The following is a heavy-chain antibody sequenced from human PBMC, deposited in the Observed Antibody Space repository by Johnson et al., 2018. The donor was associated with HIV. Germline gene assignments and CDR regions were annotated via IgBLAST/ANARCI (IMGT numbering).Heavy chain of an antibody. D-gene: IGHD3-16*01. CDR2: IQYDGSNK. CDR3: ARGGSDVFDI. V-gene: IGHV3-30*02. Sequence: QVQLVESGGDLIQPGGSLRLSCAASGFTFSSYGMHWVRQAPGKGLEWVAFIQYDGSNKYYADSLKGRFTISRDNSKNTVYLQMNSLRADDTAVYYCARGGSDVFDIWGRGTMVTVSS. CDR1: GFTFSSYG. J-gene: IGHJ3*02.